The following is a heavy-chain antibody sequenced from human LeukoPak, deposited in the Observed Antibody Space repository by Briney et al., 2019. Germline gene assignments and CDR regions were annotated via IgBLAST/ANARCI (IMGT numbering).Heavy chain of an antibody. CDR3: ARGPSTLITMVRGVISTPYYMDV. CDR1: GFTFSSYE. CDR2: ISSSGSTI. J-gene: IGHJ6*03. D-gene: IGHD3-10*01. V-gene: IGHV3-48*03. Sequence: GGSLRLSCAASGFTFSSYEMNWVRQAPGKGLEWVSYISSSGSTIYYADSVKGRFTISRDNAKNSLYLQMNSLRAEDTAVYYCARGPSTLITMVRGVISTPYYMDVWGKGTTVTISS.